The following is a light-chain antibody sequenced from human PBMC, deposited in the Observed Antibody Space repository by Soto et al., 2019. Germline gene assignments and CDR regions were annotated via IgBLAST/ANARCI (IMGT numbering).Light chain of an antibody. CDR3: QHYNSYSEA. CDR1: QTISSW. Sequence: DIQMTQSPSTLSGSLGDRFTITCLASQTISSWLSCYQQKPGKSPKLLIYKASTLKSGVPSRFSGSGSGKEFTITISSLQPDDFATYYCQHYNSYSEAFGQGTKVAIK. CDR2: KAS. J-gene: IGKJ1*01. V-gene: IGKV1-5*03.